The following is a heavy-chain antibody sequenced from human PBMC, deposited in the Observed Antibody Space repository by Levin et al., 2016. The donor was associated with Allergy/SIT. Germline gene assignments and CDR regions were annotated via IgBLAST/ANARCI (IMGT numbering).Heavy chain of an antibody. Sequence: SVKVSCKASGGTFSSYAISWVRQAPGQGLEWMGRIIPILGIANYAQKFQGRVTITADKSTSTAYMELSSLRSEDTAVYYCAKSYCTNGVCHRGYFDYWGQGTWSPSPQ. J-gene: IGHJ4*02. CDR2: IIPILGIA. D-gene: IGHD2-8*01. V-gene: IGHV1-69*04. CDR3: AKSYCTNGVCHRGYFDY. CDR1: GGTFSSYA.